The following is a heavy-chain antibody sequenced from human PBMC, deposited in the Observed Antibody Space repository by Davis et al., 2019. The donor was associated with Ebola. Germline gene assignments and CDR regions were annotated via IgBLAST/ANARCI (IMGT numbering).Heavy chain of an antibody. Sequence: ASVKVSCKASGYTFTSYGISWLRQAPGQGLEWMGWMSAYNGNTNYAQKLQGRVTMTRDTSTSTAYMELGSLRSDDTAVYYCARDLEKAARTFDYWGQGTQVTVSS. V-gene: IGHV1-18*01. D-gene: IGHD3-3*01. CDR1: GYTFTSYG. CDR3: ARDLEKAARTFDY. CDR2: MSAYNGNT. J-gene: IGHJ4*02.